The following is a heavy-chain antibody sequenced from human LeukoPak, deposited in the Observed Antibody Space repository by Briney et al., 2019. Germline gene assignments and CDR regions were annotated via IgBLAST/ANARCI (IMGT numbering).Heavy chain of an antibody. J-gene: IGHJ5*02. CDR2: IYYSGST. V-gene: IGHV4-59*01. Sequence: SETLSLTCTVSGGSISSYYWSWIRQPPGKGLEWIGYIYYSGSTNYNPSLKSRVTISVDTSKNQFSLNLSSVTAADTAIYYCARSLSDDYGDPNWFDPWGQGTLVTVSS. D-gene: IGHD4-17*01. CDR1: GGSISSYY. CDR3: ARSLSDDYGDPNWFDP.